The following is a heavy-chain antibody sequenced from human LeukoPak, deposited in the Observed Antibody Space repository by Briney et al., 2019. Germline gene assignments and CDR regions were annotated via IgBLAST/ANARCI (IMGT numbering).Heavy chain of an antibody. CDR2: INPNSGGT. CDR3: ARDSAIVGALFDY. CDR1: GYTFTGYY. V-gene: IGHV1-2*02. Sequence: ASVKVSCKASGYTFTGYYMHWVRQAPGQGLGWMGWINPNSGGTNYAQKFQGRVTMTRDTSISTAYMELSRLRSDDTAVYYCARDSAIVGALFDYWGQGTLVTVSS. D-gene: IGHD1-26*01. J-gene: IGHJ4*02.